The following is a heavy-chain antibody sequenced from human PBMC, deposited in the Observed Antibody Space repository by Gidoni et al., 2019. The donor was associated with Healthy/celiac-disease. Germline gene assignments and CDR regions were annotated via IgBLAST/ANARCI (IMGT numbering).Heavy chain of an antibody. J-gene: IGHJ6*02. CDR2: FDHEDGET. CDR3: ATFRGSYYAYSYYGMDV. D-gene: IGHD1-26*01. V-gene: IGHV1-24*01. Sequence: QVQLVQSGAAVKKPGASVKVSCKVSGSTLTDLSMPWVRQAPGKGLEWMGGFDHEDGETIYAQEFQGRVTMTEDTSTDTAYMELSSLRSEDTAVYYCATFRGSYYAYSYYGMDVWGQGTTVTVSS. CDR1: GSTLTDLS.